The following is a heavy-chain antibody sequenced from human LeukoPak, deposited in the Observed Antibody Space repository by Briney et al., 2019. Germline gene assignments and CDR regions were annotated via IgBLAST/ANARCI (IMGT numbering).Heavy chain of an antibody. CDR3: AKAPYGDYVFDY. CDR1: GFTFSSYA. CDR2: ISGSGGTT. V-gene: IGHV3-23*01. D-gene: IGHD4-17*01. Sequence: GGSLRLSCAASGFTFSSYAMSWVRQAPGKGLEWVSSISGSGGTTHYADSVKGRFTISRDNSKNSLFLLMNSLRAEDTAVYYCAKAPYGDYVFDYWGQGTLVTVSS. J-gene: IGHJ4*02.